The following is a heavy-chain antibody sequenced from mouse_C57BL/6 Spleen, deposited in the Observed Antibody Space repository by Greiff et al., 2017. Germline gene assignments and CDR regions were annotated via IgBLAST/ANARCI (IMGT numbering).Heavy chain of an antibody. Sequence: QVQLQQPGAELVKPGASVKMSCKASGYTFTSYWITWVKQRPGQGLEWIGDIYPGSGSTNYTEKFKSKATLTVDTSSSTAYMQLSSLTSEDSAVYYCARERRSYGGFADWGNGVLVTVSA. CDR2: IYPGSGST. J-gene: IGHJ3*01. CDR3: ARERRSYGGFAD. V-gene: IGHV1-55*01. D-gene: IGHD1-1*02. CDR1: GYTFTSYW.